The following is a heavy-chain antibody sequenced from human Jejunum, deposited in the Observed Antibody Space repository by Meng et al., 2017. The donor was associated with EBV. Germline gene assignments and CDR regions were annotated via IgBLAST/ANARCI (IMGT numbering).Heavy chain of an antibody. Sequence: VQYGAEVKRPGSSVKVSCKASGDSCGNHSVSWMRQAPGQGLEWMGNPVPIVGTTSYAQKFQGRVTITADESTRTAFMELRNLRSEDSAMYYCARAGGDYEDYWGQGTLVTVSS. D-gene: IGHD4-17*01. CDR2: PVPIVGTT. CDR1: GDSCGNHS. V-gene: IGHV1-69*11. J-gene: IGHJ4*02. CDR3: ARAGGDYEDY.